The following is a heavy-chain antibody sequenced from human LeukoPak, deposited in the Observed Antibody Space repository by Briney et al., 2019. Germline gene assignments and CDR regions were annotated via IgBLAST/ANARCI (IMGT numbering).Heavy chain of an antibody. CDR2: IYYSGST. Sequence: PSETLSLTCTVSGDSISTSNSYWGWIRQPPGKGLEWIGSIYYSGSTYYNPSLKSRVTISVDTSKNQFSLKLTSVTAADTAVYYCARYCSSTSCHLAYDAFDVWGQGTMVTVSS. CDR3: ARYCSSTSCHLAYDAFDV. J-gene: IGHJ3*01. V-gene: IGHV4-39*01. D-gene: IGHD2-2*01. CDR1: GDSISTSNSY.